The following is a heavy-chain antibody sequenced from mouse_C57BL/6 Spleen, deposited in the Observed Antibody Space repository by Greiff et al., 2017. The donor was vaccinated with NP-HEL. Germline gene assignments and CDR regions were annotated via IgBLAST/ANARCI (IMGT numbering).Heavy chain of an antibody. Sequence: VQLQQSGAELVRPGASVTLSCKASGYTFTDYEMHWVKQTPVHGLEWIGAIDPETGGTAYNQKFKGKAILTADKSSSTAYMELRSLTSEDSAVYYCTRWSYYTDYWGQGTTLTVTS. D-gene: IGHD2-12*01. CDR1: GYTFTDYE. J-gene: IGHJ2*01. CDR3: TRWSYYTDY. CDR2: IDPETGGT. V-gene: IGHV1-15*01.